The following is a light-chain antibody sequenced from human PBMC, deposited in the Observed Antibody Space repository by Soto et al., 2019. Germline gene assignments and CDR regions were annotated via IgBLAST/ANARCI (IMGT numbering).Light chain of an antibody. Sequence: QSALTQPRSVSGSPGQSVTISCTGTSIDFGGYNYVSWYQHHPGKAPKLMIYDVSERPSGVPDRFSGSKSGNTASLTISGLHAEDEADYYCCSYAGTFYVFGTGTKVTVL. CDR2: DVS. CDR1: SIDFGGYNY. J-gene: IGLJ1*01. V-gene: IGLV2-11*01. CDR3: CSYAGTFYV.